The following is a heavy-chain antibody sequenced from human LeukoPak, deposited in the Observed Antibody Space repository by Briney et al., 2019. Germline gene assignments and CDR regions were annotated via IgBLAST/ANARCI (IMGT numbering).Heavy chain of an antibody. CDR1: GGSISSYY. V-gene: IGHV4-59*08. Sequence: SETLSLTCTVSGGSISSYYWSWLRQPPGKGLEWIGYIYYSGSTNYNPSLKSRVTISVDTSKNQFSLKLSSVTAADTAVYYCARPNPYCSSTSCLDAFDIWGQGTMVTVSS. D-gene: IGHD2-2*01. CDR3: ARPNPYCSSTSCLDAFDI. CDR2: IYYSGST. J-gene: IGHJ3*02.